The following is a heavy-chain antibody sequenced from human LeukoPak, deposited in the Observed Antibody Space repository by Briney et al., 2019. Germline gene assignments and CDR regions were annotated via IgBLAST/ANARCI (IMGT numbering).Heavy chain of an antibody. V-gene: IGHV3-64*01. CDR3: ARDDEQQSIDY. CDR2: ISSNGGNT. Sequence: GGSLRLSCAASGFTFSSCAMHWVRQAPGKGLEYISAISSNGGNTYYTNSVKGRFTISRDNSKNTLYLQMGSLRAEDMAVYYCARDDEQQSIDYWGQGTLVTVSS. J-gene: IGHJ4*02. D-gene: IGHD6-13*01. CDR1: GFTFSSCA.